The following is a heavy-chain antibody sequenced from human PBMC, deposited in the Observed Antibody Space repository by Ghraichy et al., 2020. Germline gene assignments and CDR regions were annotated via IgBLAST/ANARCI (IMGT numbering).Heavy chain of an antibody. J-gene: IGHJ6*02. D-gene: IGHD2-2*01. V-gene: IGHV3-21*01. CDR3: ARDGGIVVVPAAMGYYYYYGMDV. Sequence: GGSPRLSCAASGFTFSSYSMNWVRQAPGKGLEWVSSISSSSSYIYYADSVKGRFTISRDNAKNSLYLQMNSLRAEDTAVYYCARDGGIVVVPAAMGYYYYYGMDVWGQGTTVTVSS. CDR2: ISSSSSYI. CDR1: GFTFSSYS.